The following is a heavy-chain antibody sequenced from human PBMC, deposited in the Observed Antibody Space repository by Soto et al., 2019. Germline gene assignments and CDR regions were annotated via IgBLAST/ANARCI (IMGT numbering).Heavy chain of an antibody. CDR1: GGSITRGPSS. Sequence: SETLSLTCSVSGGSITRGPSSWNWVRQPPGKGLEWIAYISHSGSTYYNPSLKGRVTVSVDTSKNQFSLKLSSVTAADTAVYYCARDRIVKGYCTNGVCYKNYYYGMDVWGQGTTVTVSS. CDR2: ISHSGST. CDR3: ARDRIVKGYCTNGVCYKNYYYGMDV. J-gene: IGHJ6*02. D-gene: IGHD2-8*01. V-gene: IGHV4-30-2*01.